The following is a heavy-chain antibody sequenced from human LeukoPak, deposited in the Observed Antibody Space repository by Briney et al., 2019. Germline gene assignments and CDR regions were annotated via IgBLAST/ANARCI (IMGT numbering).Heavy chain of an antibody. CDR1: GGSISSYY. V-gene: IGHV4-59*01. J-gene: IGHJ6*03. CDR2: INYSGST. D-gene: IGHD6-6*01. CDR3: ARMGGSSSYYYYMDV. Sequence: PSETLSLTCTVSGGSISSYYWSWLRQPPGKGLEWIGYINYSGSTNYNPSLKSRVTISVDTSKNQFSLKLSSVTAADTAVYYCARMGGSSSYYYYMDVWGKGTTVTVSS.